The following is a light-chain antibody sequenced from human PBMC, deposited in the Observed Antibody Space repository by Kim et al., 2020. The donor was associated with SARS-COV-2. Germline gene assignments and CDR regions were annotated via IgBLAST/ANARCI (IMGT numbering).Light chain of an antibody. Sequence: SPGERATRSCRASQSVGNYLAWYQHKPGQAPRLLIYDASSRATGIPARFSGSGSGTDFTLTISSLEPEDFAVYYCQQRYNWPPLTFGGGTKVDIK. V-gene: IGKV3-11*01. CDR2: DAS. CDR3: QQRYNWPPLT. CDR1: QSVGNY. J-gene: IGKJ4*01.